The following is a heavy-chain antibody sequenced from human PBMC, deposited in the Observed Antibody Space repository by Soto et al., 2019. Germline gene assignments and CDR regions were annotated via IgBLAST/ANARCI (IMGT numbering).Heavy chain of an antibody. Sequence: SETLSLTCTVSGGSISSGDYYWSWIRQPPGKGLEWIGYIYYSGSTYYNPSLKSRVTISVDTSKNQFSLKLSSVTAADTAVYYCASASGSYYETYFDYWGKGTLVTVSS. D-gene: IGHD3-10*01. CDR2: IYYSGST. V-gene: IGHV4-30-4*01. CDR1: GGSISSGDYY. CDR3: ASASGSYYETYFDY. J-gene: IGHJ4*02.